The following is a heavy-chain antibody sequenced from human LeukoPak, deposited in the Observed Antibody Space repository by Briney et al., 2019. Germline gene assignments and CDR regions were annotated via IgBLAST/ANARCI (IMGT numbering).Heavy chain of an antibody. V-gene: IGHV3-23*01. J-gene: IGHJ5*01. Sequence: KSGGSLRLSCTASGFTFRSYAMSWVRQAPGKGLEWVSTISGSGGDIYYADSVKGRFTISRDNSKNTLYLQMNSLRAEDTAVYYCAKDESGYCSSSACYKWFDPWGRGTLVTVPS. CDR2: ISGSGGDI. CDR3: AKDESGYCSSSACYKWFDP. CDR1: GFTFRSYA. D-gene: IGHD2-2*01.